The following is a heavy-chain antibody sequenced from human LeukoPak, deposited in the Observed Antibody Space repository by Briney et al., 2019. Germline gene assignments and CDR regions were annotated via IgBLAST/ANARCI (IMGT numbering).Heavy chain of an antibody. D-gene: IGHD3-10*01. Sequence: ASVKVSCKASGGTFSSYAINWVRQATGQGLEWMGWMNPNSGSTAYAQKFQGRVTMPRNTSIRTAYMELRGLRSDDTAVYWCARGLVRLWAEYYYYAMAVWGQGTTVTVSS. J-gene: IGHJ6*01. CDR2: MNPNSGST. CDR3: ARGLVRLWAEYYYYAMAV. V-gene: IGHV1-8*02. CDR1: GGTFSSYA.